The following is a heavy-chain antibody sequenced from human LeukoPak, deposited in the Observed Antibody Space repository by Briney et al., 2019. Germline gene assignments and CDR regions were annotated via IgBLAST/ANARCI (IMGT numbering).Heavy chain of an antibody. Sequence: SETLSLTCTVSGGSISSYYWSWLRQPPGKGLEWIGYIYTSGSTNYNPSLKSRVTISVDTSKNQFPLKLSPVTAADTAVYYCARPSSTSLYWFDPWGQGTLVTVSS. CDR2: IYTSGST. CDR3: ARPSSTSLYWFDP. CDR1: GGSISSYY. D-gene: IGHD2-2*01. V-gene: IGHV4-4*09. J-gene: IGHJ5*02.